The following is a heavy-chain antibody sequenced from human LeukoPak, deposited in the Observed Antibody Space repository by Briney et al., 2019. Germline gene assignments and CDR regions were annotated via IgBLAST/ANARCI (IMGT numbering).Heavy chain of an antibody. V-gene: IGHV3-23*01. Sequence: GGSPRLSCTASGFTFRSYDMHWVRQAPGKGLEWVSAISGSGGSTYYADSVKGRFTISRGNSKNTLYLQMNSLRAEDTAVYYCAKEWILDYWGQGTLVTVSS. J-gene: IGHJ4*02. CDR1: GFTFRSYD. CDR3: AKEWILDY. D-gene: IGHD5-12*01. CDR2: ISGSGGST.